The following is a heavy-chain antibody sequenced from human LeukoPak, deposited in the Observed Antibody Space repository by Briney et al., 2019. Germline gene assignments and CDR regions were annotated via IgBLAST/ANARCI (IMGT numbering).Heavy chain of an antibody. CDR3: ARCVMGNSGYDLDY. J-gene: IGHJ4*02. Sequence: GGSLRLSCAASGFTFSSYAMSWVRQAPGKGLEWVSAISSSDDGTYHAGSVRGRFTISRDSSKNTLYLQMNSLRAEDTALYYCARCVMGNSGYDLDYWGQGTLVTVSS. CDR2: ISSSDDGT. V-gene: IGHV3-23*01. CDR1: GFTFSSYA. D-gene: IGHD5-12*01.